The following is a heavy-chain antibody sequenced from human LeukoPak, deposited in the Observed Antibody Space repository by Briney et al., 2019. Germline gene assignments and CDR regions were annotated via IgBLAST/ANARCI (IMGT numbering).Heavy chain of an antibody. V-gene: IGHV1-8*02. D-gene: IGHD3-10*01. CDR1: GYTFTGYY. J-gene: IGHJ4*02. Sequence: GASVKVSCKASGYTFTGYYMHWVRQAPGQGLEWMGWINPNSGNTGYAQKFQGRVTMTRNTSISTAYMELSSLRSEDTAVYYCARGGHGSGPAGYWGQGTLVTVSS. CDR2: INPNSGNT. CDR3: ARGGHGSGPAGY.